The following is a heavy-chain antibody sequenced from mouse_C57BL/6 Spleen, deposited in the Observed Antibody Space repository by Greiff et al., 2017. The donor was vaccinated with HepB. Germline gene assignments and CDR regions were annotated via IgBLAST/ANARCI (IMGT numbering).Heavy chain of an antibody. Sequence: EVKLMESGGGLVQPKGSLKLSCAASGFSFNTYAMNWVRQAPGKGLEWVARIRSKSNNYATYYADSVKDRFTISRDDSESMLYLQINNLKTEDTAMYYCVSYYYGSSYGYFDVWGTGTTVTVSS. CDR3: VSYYYGSSYGYFDV. V-gene: IGHV10-1*01. CDR2: IRSKSNNYAT. CDR1: GFSFNTYA. D-gene: IGHD1-1*01. J-gene: IGHJ1*03.